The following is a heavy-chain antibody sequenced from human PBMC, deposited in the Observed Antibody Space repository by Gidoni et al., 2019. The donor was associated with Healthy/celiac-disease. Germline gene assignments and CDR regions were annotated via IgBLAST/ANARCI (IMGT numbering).Heavy chain of an antibody. CDR1: GGSCSGSS. CDR3: ASRGGELAIAAAGTEWFDP. J-gene: IGHJ5*02. V-gene: IGHV4-34*01. Sequence: QVQLQPWGAGLLKPSEPLSLTCAVYGGSCSGSSWGWIRQPPGKGLEWIGEINHSGSTNYNPSLKSRVTISVDTSKNQFSLKLSSVTAADTAVYYCASRGGELAIAAAGTEWFDPWGQGTLVTVSS. CDR2: INHSGST. D-gene: IGHD6-13*01.